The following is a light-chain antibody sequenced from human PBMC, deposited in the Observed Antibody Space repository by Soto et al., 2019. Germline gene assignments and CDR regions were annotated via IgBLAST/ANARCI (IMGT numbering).Light chain of an antibody. J-gene: IGLJ1*01. CDR1: SSDVGSYNL. V-gene: IGLV2-23*01. CDR3: CSYAGSSAYV. CDR2: EGS. Sequence: QSALTQPASVSGSHVQSITISCTGTSSDVGSYNLVSWYQQDPGKAPKPMIYEGSKRPSGVSNRFSGSKSGNTASLTISGLQAEDEADYYCCSYAGSSAYVFGTGTKVTVL.